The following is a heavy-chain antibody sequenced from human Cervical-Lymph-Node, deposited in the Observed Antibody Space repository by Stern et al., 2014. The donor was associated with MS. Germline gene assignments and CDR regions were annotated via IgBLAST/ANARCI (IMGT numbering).Heavy chain of an antibody. V-gene: IGHV1-24*01. Sequence: VQLVQSGAEVKKPGASVKVSCKVSGDTLSDISMHWVRQAPGKGLEWMGGFDPQHVETLDAQKFQGRVTMAEDRSTDTAYMELSSLRSEDTAMYYCATHRGRVTYYYGMDVWGQGTTVTVSS. CDR3: ATHRGRVTYYYGMDV. D-gene: IGHD2-21*02. CDR1: GDTLSDIS. J-gene: IGHJ6*02. CDR2: FDPQHVET.